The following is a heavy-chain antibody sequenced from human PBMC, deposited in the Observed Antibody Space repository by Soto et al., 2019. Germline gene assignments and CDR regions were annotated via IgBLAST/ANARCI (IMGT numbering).Heavy chain of an antibody. Sequence: PSETLSLTCAVSGGSISSGGYSWSWIRQPPGKGLEWFGYIYNSGSTYYNPSLKSRVTISVDRSKNQFSLKLSSVTAADTAVYYCARVPDVWGQGTTVTVSS. CDR3: ARVPDV. J-gene: IGHJ6*02. CDR1: GGSISSGGYS. CDR2: IYNSGST. V-gene: IGHV4-30-2*01.